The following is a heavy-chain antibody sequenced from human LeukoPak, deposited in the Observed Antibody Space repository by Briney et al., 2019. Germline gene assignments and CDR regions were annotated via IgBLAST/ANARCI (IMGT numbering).Heavy chain of an antibody. CDR3: ARSTDTAMESSYYFDY. CDR2: IIPIFGTA. V-gene: IGHV1-69*06. D-gene: IGHD5-18*01. J-gene: IGHJ4*02. CDR1: GGTFSSYA. Sequence: SVKVSCKASGGTFSSYAISWVRQAPGQGLEWMGGIIPIFGTANYAQKFQGRVTITADKSTSTAYMELSSLRSEDTAVYYCARSTDTAMESSYYFDYWGQGTLVTVSS.